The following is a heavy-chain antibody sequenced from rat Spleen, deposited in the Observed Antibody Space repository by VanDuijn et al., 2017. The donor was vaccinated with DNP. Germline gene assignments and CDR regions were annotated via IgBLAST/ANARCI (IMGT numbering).Heavy chain of an antibody. Sequence: EVQLVESGGGPVQPGRSLKLSCVASGFIFSNYWMTWIRQAPGKGLEWVASISSTADNTYYSDSVKGRFSLSRDNAKSTLYLQMDSLRSEDTATYYCARCYYYSGDGPFMDAWGQGASVTVSS. J-gene: IGHJ4*01. CDR3: ARCYYYSGDGPFMDA. CDR1: GFIFSNYW. V-gene: IGHV5-31*01. D-gene: IGHD1-1*01. CDR2: ISSTADNT.